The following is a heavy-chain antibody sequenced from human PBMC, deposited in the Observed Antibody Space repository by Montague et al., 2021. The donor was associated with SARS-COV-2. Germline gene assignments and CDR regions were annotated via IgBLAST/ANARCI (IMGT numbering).Heavy chain of an antibody. D-gene: IGHD6-19*01. V-gene: IGHV4-34*01. J-gene: IGHJ6*02. CDR3: ARDFGPYSSGWGYYYDMDV. CDR2: INHRGYI. Sequence: SETLSLTCAVYGGSFSNFYWSWIRQPPGKGLEWIGEINHRGYIDXNPSLESRVTISVDTSKNQFPLKLSSVTAADTTVYYCARDFGPYSSGWGYYYDMDVWGQGTTVTVSS. CDR1: GGSFSNFY.